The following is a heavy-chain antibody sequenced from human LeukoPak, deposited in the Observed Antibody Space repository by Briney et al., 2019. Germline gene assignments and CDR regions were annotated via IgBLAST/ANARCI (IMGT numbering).Heavy chain of an antibody. CDR1: GFTFSSYA. D-gene: IGHD3-10*01. CDR3: AKYFASGSYYKLPH. Sequence: PGGSLRLSCAASGFTFSSYAMSWVRPAPGEGLEWVSTISGSGAYTYYADSVKGRFTISKDNSKNTLYLQMNSLRAEDTAVYYCAKYFASGSYYKLPHWGQGTLVTVSS. V-gene: IGHV3-23*01. CDR2: ISGSGAYT. J-gene: IGHJ1*01.